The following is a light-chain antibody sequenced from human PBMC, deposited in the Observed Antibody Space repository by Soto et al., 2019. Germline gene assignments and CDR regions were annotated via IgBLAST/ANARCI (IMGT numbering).Light chain of an antibody. V-gene: IGKV1-5*03. J-gene: IGKJ1*01. CDR2: KAS. CDR3: QQCDLYST. CDR1: QSISSW. Sequence: ISRCPATGSASVGVTVTITVRASQSISSWLAWYQQKPGMAPKLLIYKASTLQSGVPSRFSGSGYGTLFTLTISRVHPDDSAPYYCQQCDLYSTFGPGTKV.